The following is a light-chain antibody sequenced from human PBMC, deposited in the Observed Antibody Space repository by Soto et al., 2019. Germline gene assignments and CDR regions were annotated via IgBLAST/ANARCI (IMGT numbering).Light chain of an antibody. CDR2: KAS. CDR1: QSISSW. Sequence: DIPVTQSPSTLSASVGDRVTITCRASQSISSWLAWYQQKPGKAPKLLIYKASSLESGVPSRFSGSGSGTEFTLTISSLQPDDFATYYCQQYNSYPWTFGQGTKVDIK. V-gene: IGKV1-5*03. CDR3: QQYNSYPWT. J-gene: IGKJ1*01.